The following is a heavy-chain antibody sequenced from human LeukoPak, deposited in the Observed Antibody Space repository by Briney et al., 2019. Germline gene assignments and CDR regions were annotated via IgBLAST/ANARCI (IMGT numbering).Heavy chain of an antibody. CDR2: ISSSSSYI. J-gene: IGHJ4*02. Sequence: GGSLRLSCAASGFTFSSYSMNWVRQAPGKGLELVSSISSSSSYIYYADSVKGRFTISRDNAKNSLYLQMHSLRAEDTAVYYCARRAGAYSHPYDYWGQGTLVTVSS. D-gene: IGHD4/OR15-4a*01. V-gene: IGHV3-21*04. CDR3: ARRAGAYSHPYDY. CDR1: GFTFSSYS.